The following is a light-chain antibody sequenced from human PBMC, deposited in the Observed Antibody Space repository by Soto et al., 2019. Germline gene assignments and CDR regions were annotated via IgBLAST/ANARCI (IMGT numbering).Light chain of an antibody. CDR2: DAA. V-gene: IGKV3-15*01. CDR1: QNINNK. Sequence: ILMTQSLATLSVSPGEGATLSCRASQNINNKLAWYQQKPGQPPSLLVYDAAIRAAGVPSRFSGGGSGTEFALTINSLQSEDFAVYYCHQYYRWHLTFGQGTKLEI. CDR3: HQYYRWHLT. J-gene: IGKJ1*01.